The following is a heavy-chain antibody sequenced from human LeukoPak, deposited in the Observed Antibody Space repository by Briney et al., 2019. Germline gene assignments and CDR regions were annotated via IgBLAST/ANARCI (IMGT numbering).Heavy chain of an antibody. CDR1: GFTFSIYW. Sequence: GGSLRLSCAPSGFTFSIYWMSWVRQAPGKGLEWVANINQDGSEKYYVDSVKGRFSISRDNAKNSLYLQMNSPRVEGTAVYYCARAGDVGATDYWGQGTLVTVSS. V-gene: IGHV3-7*01. J-gene: IGHJ4*02. CDR2: INQDGSEK. CDR3: ARAGDVGATDY. D-gene: IGHD1-26*01.